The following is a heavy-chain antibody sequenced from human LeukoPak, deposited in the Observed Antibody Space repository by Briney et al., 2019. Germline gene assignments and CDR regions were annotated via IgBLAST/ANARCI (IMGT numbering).Heavy chain of an antibody. J-gene: IGHJ6*02. CDR2: IIPIFGTA. V-gene: IGHV1-69*13. D-gene: IGHD2-2*01. CDR1: GGTFSSYA. Sequence: SVKVSCKASGGTFSSYAISWVRQAPGQGLEWMGGIIPIFGTANYAQKFRGRVTITADESTSTAYMELSSLRSEDTAVYYCASEGYCSSTSCLYGMDVWGQGTTVTVSS. CDR3: ASEGYCSSTSCLYGMDV.